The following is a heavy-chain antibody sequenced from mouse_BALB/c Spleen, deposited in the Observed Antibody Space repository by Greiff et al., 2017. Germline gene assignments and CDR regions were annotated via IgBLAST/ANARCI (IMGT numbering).Heavy chain of an antibody. CDR3: NVGYDGYPDY. V-gene: IGHV14-4*02. D-gene: IGHD2-3*01. CDR1: GFNIKDYY. Sequence: GQLQQSGAELVRSGASVKLSCTASGFNIKDYYMHWVKQRPEQGLEWIGWIDPENGDTEYAPKFQGKATMTADTSSNTAYLQLSSLTSEDTAVYYCNVGYDGYPDYWGQGTTLTVSS. J-gene: IGHJ2*01. CDR2: IDPENGDT.